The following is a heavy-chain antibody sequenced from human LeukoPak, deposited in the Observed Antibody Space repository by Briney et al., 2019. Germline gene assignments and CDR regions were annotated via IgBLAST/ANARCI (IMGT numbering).Heavy chain of an antibody. J-gene: IGHJ4*02. CDR2: IYYSGST. CDR1: GGSISSYY. Sequence: PSETLSLTCTVSGGSISSYYWSWIRQPPGKGLEWIGYIYYSGSTNYNPSLKSRVTISVDTSKNQFSLKLSSVTAADTAVYYCARALGNQLPDYWGQGTLVTVSS. V-gene: IGHV4-59*01. CDR3: ARALGNQLPDY. D-gene: IGHD2-2*01.